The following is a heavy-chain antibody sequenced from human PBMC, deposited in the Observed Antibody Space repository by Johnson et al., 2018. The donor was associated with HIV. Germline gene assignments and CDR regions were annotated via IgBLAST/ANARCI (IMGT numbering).Heavy chain of an antibody. CDR3: ARENYYDILNDAFDI. Sequence: VQLVESGGGVVQPGRSLRLSCAASGFTFDDYGMSWVRQAPGKGLEWVSGINWNGGSTGYADSVKGRFTISRDNAKNSLYLQMNSLRAEDTALYYCARENYYDILNDAFDICGQGTMVTVSS. CDR1: GFTFDDYG. CDR2: INWNGGST. V-gene: IGHV3-20*04. J-gene: IGHJ3*02. D-gene: IGHD3-22*01.